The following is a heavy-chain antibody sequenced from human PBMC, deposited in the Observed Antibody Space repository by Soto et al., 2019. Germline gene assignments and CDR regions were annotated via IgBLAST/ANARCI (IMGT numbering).Heavy chain of an antibody. D-gene: IGHD3-10*01. CDR1: GGSISSGGYY. J-gene: IGHJ5*02. CDR2: ICYSGST. V-gene: IGHV4-31*03. Sequence: SETLSLTCTVSGGSISSGGYYWSWIRQHPGKGLEWIGYICYSGSTYYNPSLKSRVTISVDTSKNQFSLKLSSVTAADTAVYYCARILLWFGELWFDPWGQGTLVTVSS. CDR3: ARILLWFGELWFDP.